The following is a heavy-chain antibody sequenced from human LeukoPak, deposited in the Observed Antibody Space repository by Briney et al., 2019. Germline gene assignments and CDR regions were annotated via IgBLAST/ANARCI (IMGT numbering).Heavy chain of an antibody. CDR2: IYTSGST. D-gene: IGHD3-3*01. CDR1: GGSISSYY. J-gene: IGHJ5*02. V-gene: IGHV4-4*07. Sequence: RPSETLSLTCTVSGGSISSYYWSWIRQPAGKGLEWIGRIYTSGSTNYNPSLKSRVTMSVDTSKNQFSLKLSSVTAADTAVYYCARVSPRITIFGVVTRRYWFDPWGQGTLVTVSS. CDR3: ARVSPRITIFGVVTRRYWFDP.